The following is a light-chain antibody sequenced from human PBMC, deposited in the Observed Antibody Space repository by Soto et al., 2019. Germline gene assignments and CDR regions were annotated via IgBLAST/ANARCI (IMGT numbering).Light chain of an antibody. V-gene: IGKV1-6*02. CDR2: GAT. J-gene: IGKJ4*01. Sequence: AIQMTQSPSSLSASVGDRVTITCRASQGIRSDLGWYQQKPGKAPKLLIYGATTLHSGVPSRFSGSGSGTEYTLTISSLQPEEFAIYYCLQDDTYPLTFGGGTRVEIK. CDR3: LQDDTYPLT. CDR1: QGIRSD.